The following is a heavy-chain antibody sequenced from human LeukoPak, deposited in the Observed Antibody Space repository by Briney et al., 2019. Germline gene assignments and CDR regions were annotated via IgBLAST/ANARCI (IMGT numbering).Heavy chain of an antibody. D-gene: IGHD4-17*01. CDR1: GYTFTSYG. J-gene: IGHJ6*03. CDR2: SSGYNGDT. CDR3: VRDSGDYYMDV. V-gene: IGHV1-18*01. Sequence: ASVKVSCKASGYTFTSYGISWVRQAPGQGLEWMGWSSGYNGDTNYAQKFQGRVTTTTETSTNTAYMELRSLRFDDTAMYYCVRDSGDYYMDVGGNGTAVTVSS.